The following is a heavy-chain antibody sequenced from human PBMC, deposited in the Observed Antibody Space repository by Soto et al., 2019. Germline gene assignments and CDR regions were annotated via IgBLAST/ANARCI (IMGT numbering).Heavy chain of an antibody. J-gene: IGHJ4*02. CDR2: INAGNGNT. CDR3: ARVSGYYRRDY. D-gene: IGHD5-12*01. CDR1: GYTFTHYA. Sequence: QVQLVQSGAEEKQPGASVKVSCKASGYTFTHYAMPWVRQAPGQRLEWMGGINAGNGNTKYSHKFPGRVTITGDTSASTAYMEMRSLRSAATSVYYCARVSGYYRRDYWGQGTLVTVSS. V-gene: IGHV1-3*05.